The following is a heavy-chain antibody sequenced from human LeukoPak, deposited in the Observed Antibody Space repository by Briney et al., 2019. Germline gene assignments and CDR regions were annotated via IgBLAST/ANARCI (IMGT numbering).Heavy chain of an antibody. CDR3: ARDVLDDSSGYYSHYYYYMDV. D-gene: IGHD3-22*01. CDR1: GYTFTGYY. V-gene: IGHV1-2*06. J-gene: IGHJ6*03. Sequence: ASVKVSCKASGYTFTGYYMHWVRQAPGQGLEWMGRINPNSGGTNYAQKFQGRVTITADKSTSTAYMELSSLRSEDTAVYYCARDVLDDSSGYYSHYYYYMDVWGKGTTVTVSS. CDR2: INPNSGGT.